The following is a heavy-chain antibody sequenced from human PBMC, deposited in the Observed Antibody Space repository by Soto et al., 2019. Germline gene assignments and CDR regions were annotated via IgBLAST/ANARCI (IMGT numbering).Heavy chain of an antibody. V-gene: IGHV1-2*02. D-gene: IGHD3-22*01. CDR1: GYTFSGHY. CDR3: ATSTISMIPDGDAFDI. CDR2: INPNRGGT. J-gene: IGHJ3*02. Sequence: ASVKVSCKASGYTFSGHYLLWVRQAPGQGLEWMGWINPNRGGTNYAQKFQGGVTMTRDTSISTAYMELSRLTSDDTAVYYCATSTISMIPDGDAFDIWGQGTLVTVSS.